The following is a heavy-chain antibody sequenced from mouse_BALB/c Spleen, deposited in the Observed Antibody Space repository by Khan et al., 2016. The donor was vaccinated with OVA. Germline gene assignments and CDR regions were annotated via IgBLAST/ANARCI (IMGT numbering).Heavy chain of an antibody. D-gene: IGHD2-14*01. J-gene: IGHJ4*01. V-gene: IGHV1-4*01. CDR1: GYSFTSYT. CDR3: ARRTTGYALDY. CDR2: INPRSGYT. Sequence: QVQLKESGAELARPGASVKMSCKASGYSFTSYTMHWVKQRPGQGLEWIGYINPRSGYTNYNQKFNDKATLTADKSSSTAYMQLSSLTSEDSAVYYCARRTTGYALDYWGQGTSVTVSS.